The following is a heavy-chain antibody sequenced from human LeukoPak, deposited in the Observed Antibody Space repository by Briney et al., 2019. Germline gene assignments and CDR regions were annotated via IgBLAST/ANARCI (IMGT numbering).Heavy chain of an antibody. CDR2: INHSGST. V-gene: IGHV4-34*01. Sequence: SETLSLTCAVYGGSFSGYYWSWIRQPPGKGLEWIGEINHSGSTNYNPSLKSLVTISVDTSKNHFSLKLSSVTAADAAVYYCARVPIRVFAFDIWGQGTMVTVSS. J-gene: IGHJ3*02. D-gene: IGHD3-3*01. CDR3: ARVPIRVFAFDI. CDR1: GGSFSGYY.